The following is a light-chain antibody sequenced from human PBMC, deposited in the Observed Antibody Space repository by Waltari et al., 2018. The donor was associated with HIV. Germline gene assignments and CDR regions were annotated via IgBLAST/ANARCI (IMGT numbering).Light chain of an antibody. Sequence: ETVLTQSPGILSLSPGERATLSCRASQSVSTYLAWYQQKPGQAPRLLIYNASNRATGIPNRFSGSGSGTDFTLTTSSLEPEDFAVYYCQQRSNWPWTFGQGAKVEIK. CDR3: QQRSNWPWT. J-gene: IGKJ1*01. CDR2: NAS. V-gene: IGKV3-11*01. CDR1: QSVSTY.